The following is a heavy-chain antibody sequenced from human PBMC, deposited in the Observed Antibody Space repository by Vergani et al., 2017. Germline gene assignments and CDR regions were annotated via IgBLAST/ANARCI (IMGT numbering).Heavy chain of an antibody. V-gene: IGHV4-39*01. CDR2: IYYSGST. J-gene: IGHJ4*02. CDR3: ASGAYYFDY. Sequence: QLQLQESGPGLVKPSETLSLTCNVSGDSISSSSYYWGWIRQPPGKGLEWIGNIYYSGSTYYNPSLKSRVTISVDTSKNQFSLKLSSVTAADRAVYYCASGAYYFDYWGQGTLVTVSS. CDR1: GDSISSSSYY.